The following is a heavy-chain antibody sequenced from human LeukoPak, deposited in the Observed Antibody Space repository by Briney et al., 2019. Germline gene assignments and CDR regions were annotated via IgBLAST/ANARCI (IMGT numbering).Heavy chain of an antibody. D-gene: IGHD3/OR15-3a*01. CDR3: ARERAALQDWVEFDP. Sequence: PGGSLRLSCAVSGFRVSDYYMSWVRQAPGEGLEWVGLIRDSGEAFYADFVRGRFAISRDESENTLYLQMNSLRVEDTAVYFCARERAALQDWVEFDPWGQGTPVIVSS. CDR1: GFRVSDYY. V-gene: IGHV3-66*03. CDR2: IRDSGEA. J-gene: IGHJ5*02.